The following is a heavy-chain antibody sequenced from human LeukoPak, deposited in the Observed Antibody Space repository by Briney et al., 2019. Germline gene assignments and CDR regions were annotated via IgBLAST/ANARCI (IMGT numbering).Heavy chain of an antibody. D-gene: IGHD3-3*01. CDR3: ARIGGSEYYDFWSGYYHHPHFFDY. CDR2: MNPNSGNT. J-gene: IGHJ4*02. V-gene: IGHV1-8*01. CDR1: GYTFTSYD. Sequence: ASVKVSCKASGYTFTSYDINWVRQATGQGVEWMGWMNPNSGNTGYAQKFQGRVTMTRNTSISTAYMELSSLRSEDTAVYYCARIGGSEYYDFWSGYYHHPHFFDYWGQGTLVTVSS.